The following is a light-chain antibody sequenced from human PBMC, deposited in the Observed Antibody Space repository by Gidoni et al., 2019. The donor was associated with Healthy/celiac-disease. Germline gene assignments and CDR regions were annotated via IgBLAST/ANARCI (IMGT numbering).Light chain of an antibody. V-gene: IGLV1-47*02. CDR1: SSNIGSNY. CDR2: SNN. Sequence: QSLLTQPPSASRTPGPRVTISCSGSSSNIGSNYVYWYQQLPGTAPKLLIYSNNQRPSGVPDRCSGSKSGTSASLAISGLRSEDEADYYCAAWDDSLSGYVFGTGTKVTVL. J-gene: IGLJ1*01. CDR3: AAWDDSLSGYV.